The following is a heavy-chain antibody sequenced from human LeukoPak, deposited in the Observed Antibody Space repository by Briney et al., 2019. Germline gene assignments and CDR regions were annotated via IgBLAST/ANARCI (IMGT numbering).Heavy chain of an antibody. Sequence: GGSLRLSCAASGFTFSSYWMTWVRRAPGKGLECVANIKQDGSEQYYVDSVRGRFTISRHNDKHSLFLQMNSLRVEDTAVYYCAGGQGWLLDYWGQGALVTVSS. V-gene: IGHV3-7*05. CDR3: AGGQGWLLDY. CDR1: GFTFSSYW. D-gene: IGHD2-15*01. CDR2: IKQDGSEQ. J-gene: IGHJ4*02.